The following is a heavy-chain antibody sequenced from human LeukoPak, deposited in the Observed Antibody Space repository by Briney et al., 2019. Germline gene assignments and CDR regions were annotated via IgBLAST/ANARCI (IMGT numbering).Heavy chain of an antibody. CDR1: GFTVSSNY. D-gene: IGHD6-13*01. CDR3: ARVRESSSWYERYFDY. J-gene: IGHJ4*02. Sequence: GGSLRLSCAAPGFTVSSNYMNWVRQAPGKGLEWVSVIYSGGPTYYADSVKGRFTISRDNSKNTLYLQMNSLRAEDTAVYYCARVRESSSWYERYFDYWGQGTLVTVSS. V-gene: IGHV3-66*01. CDR2: IYSGGPT.